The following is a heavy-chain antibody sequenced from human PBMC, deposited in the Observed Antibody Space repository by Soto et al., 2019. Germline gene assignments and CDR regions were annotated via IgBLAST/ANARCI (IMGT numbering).Heavy chain of an antibody. J-gene: IGHJ4*02. D-gene: IGHD5-12*01. Sequence: DSVKGRFTIPRDNYKNTLYLQMNSLSAEDTAVYYCARVQSPLAKGYFDYWGQGTLVTVST. V-gene: IGHV3-30*07. CDR3: ARVQSPLAKGYFDY.